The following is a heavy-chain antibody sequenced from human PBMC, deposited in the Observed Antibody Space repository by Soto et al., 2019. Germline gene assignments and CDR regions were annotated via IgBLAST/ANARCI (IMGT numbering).Heavy chain of an antibody. V-gene: IGHV1-2*02. CDR3: ARKYADAFDI. CDR2: INPNSGGT. CDR1: GYTFTGYY. Sequence: ASVKVSCKASGYTFTGYYMHWVRQAPGQGLEWMGWINPNSGGTNYAQKFQGRVTITADESTSTAYMELSSLRSEDTAVYYCARKYADAFDIWGQGTMVTVSS. J-gene: IGHJ3*02. D-gene: IGHD2-8*01.